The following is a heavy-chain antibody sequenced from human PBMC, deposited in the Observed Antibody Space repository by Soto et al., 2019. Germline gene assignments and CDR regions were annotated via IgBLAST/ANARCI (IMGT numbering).Heavy chain of an antibody. CDR3: ARAAYYYDSSGYYSPFSIPFDY. Sequence: PGGSLRLSCAASGFTFSSYWMHWVRQAPGKGLVWVSRISSDGSSTSYADSVKGRFTISRDNAKNTLYLQMNSLRAEDTAVYYCARAAYYYDSSGYYSPFSIPFDYWGQGTLVTVSS. V-gene: IGHV3-74*01. J-gene: IGHJ4*02. D-gene: IGHD3-22*01. CDR1: GFTFSSYW. CDR2: ISSDGSST.